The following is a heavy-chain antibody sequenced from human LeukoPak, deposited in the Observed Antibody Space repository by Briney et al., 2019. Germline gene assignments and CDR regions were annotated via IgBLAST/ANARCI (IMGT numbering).Heavy chain of an antibody. J-gene: IGHJ4*02. CDR1: GGTFSSYA. D-gene: IGHD3-10*01. CDR2: IIPIFGTA. V-gene: IGHV1-69*05. Sequence: GASVKVSCKASGGTFSSYAISWVRQAPGQGLEWMGRIIPIFGTANYAQKFQGRVTITTDESTSTAYMELSSLRSEDTAVYYCASIFNLGRMVRGVPHFDYWGQGTLVTVSS. CDR3: ASIFNLGRMVRGVPHFDY.